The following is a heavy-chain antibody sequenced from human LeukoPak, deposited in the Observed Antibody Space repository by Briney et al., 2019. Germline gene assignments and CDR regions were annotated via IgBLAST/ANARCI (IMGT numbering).Heavy chain of an antibody. CDR1: GYTFTSYG. Sequence: ASVKVSCKASGYTFTSYGISWVRQAPGQGLEWMGWISAYNGNTNYAQKLQGRVTMTTDTSTSTAYMELRSLSSDDTAVYYCARVDIVVVPAAPDYWGQGTLVTVSS. J-gene: IGHJ4*02. CDR3: ARVDIVVVPAAPDY. D-gene: IGHD2-2*01. V-gene: IGHV1-18*01. CDR2: ISAYNGNT.